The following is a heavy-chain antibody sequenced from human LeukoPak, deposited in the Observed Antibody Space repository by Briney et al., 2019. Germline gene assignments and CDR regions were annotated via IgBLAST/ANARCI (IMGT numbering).Heavy chain of an antibody. CDR3: TTDDDGGLGH. CDR2: INSDGSRT. CDR1: GFTFSSYW. Sequence: GGSLRLSCAASGFTFSSYWMHWVRQAPGKGLMWVSRINSDGSRTTYADSVRGRFTISRDNAKSTLYLQMNSLKTEDTAVYYCTTDDDGGLGHWGQGTLVTVSS. V-gene: IGHV3-74*01. J-gene: IGHJ4*02. D-gene: IGHD3-16*01.